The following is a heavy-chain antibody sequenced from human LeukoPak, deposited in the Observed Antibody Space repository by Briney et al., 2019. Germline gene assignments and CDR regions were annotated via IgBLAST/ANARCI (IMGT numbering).Heavy chain of an antibody. D-gene: IGHD3-22*01. V-gene: IGHV5-51*01. CDR1: GYSFTGYW. Sequence: GESLKISCQGSGYSFTGYWIGWVRQMPGKGLEWMAIIYPGDSDTRYSRSFQGQVTISVDKSISTAYLQWSSLKASDTAMYYCARANYYDTSGYWGYFQHWGQGTLVTVSS. J-gene: IGHJ1*01. CDR3: ARANYYDTSGYWGYFQH. CDR2: IYPGDSDT.